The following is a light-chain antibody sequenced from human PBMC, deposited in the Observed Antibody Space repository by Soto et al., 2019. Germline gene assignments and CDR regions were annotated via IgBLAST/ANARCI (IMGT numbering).Light chain of an antibody. V-gene: IGKV3-11*01. J-gene: IGKJ1*01. CDR3: QQYGGSTRT. Sequence: EIVLTQSPVTLSLSPGERATLSCRASQSVTKSLAWYQQKPGQAPRLLVYDASNRATGIPTRFSVSGSGTEFTLTISSLKSEDFAVYDCQQYGGSTRTFGQGTKVDIK. CDR2: DAS. CDR1: QSVTKS.